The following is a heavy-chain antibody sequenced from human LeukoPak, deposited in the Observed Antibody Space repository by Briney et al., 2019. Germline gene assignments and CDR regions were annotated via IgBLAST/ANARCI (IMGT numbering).Heavy chain of an antibody. Sequence: GSLRLSCAASGFTFTYAYMNWVRQAPGKGLEWVSYISGGSSYTNFADSVKGRFTISRDNAKNSLYLQMNSLRAEDTAVYYCARVSLLDDGGLGDYWGQGTLVTVSS. D-gene: IGHD4-23*01. V-gene: IGHV3-11*06. J-gene: IGHJ4*02. CDR3: ARVSLLDDGGLGDY. CDR2: ISGGSSYT. CDR1: GFTFTYAY.